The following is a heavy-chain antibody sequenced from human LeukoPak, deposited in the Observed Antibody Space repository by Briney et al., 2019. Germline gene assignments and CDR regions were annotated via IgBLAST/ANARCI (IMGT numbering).Heavy chain of an antibody. CDR2: IRGGGEK. CDR3: AKANWVSNADAVW. V-gene: IGHV3-23*01. J-gene: IGHJ4*02. D-gene: IGHD1-1*01. CDR1: GFSFSSYA. Sequence: GGSLRLSCAASGFSFSSYAMSWVRQAQARGLEWVSSIRGGGEKFYADFVKGRFILSRDDSRNTVYLQMNNLRVEDTAVYYCAKANWVSNADAVWWGQGTLVTVSS.